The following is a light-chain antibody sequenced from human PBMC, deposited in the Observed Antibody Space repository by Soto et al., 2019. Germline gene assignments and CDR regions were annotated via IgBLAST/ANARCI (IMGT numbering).Light chain of an antibody. J-gene: IGKJ1*01. V-gene: IGKV1-5*03. CDR3: KQYNAYPWT. CDR2: KAS. CDR1: QSISSW. Sequence: DIQITQSPSTLSAFAPYGVTITCPSSQSISSWLAWYQQKPGKAPKLLIYKASTLESGVPSNFSGSGSGTEFSLTISSLQTEDFATYYCKQYNAYPWTFGKGTKVDIK.